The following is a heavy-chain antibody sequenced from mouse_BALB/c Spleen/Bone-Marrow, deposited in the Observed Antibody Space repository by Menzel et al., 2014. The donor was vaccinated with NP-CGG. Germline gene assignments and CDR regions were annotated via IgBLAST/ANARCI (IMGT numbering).Heavy chain of an antibody. CDR1: GFNIKDTY. CDR3: AREDYGNSYAMDY. D-gene: IGHD2-1*01. Sequence: EVQLQQSGAELVKPGASVKLSCTASGFNIKDTYMHWVKQRPEQGLDWIGRIDPANGNTKYDPKFQGKATITADTSSNAAYLQLSSLTPEDTAVYYCAREDYGNSYAMDYWGQGTSVTVSS. V-gene: IGHV14-3*02. J-gene: IGHJ4*01. CDR2: IDPANGNT.